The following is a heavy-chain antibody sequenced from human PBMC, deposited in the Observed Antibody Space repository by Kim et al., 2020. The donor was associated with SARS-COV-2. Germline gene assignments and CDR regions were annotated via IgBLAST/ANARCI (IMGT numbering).Heavy chain of an antibody. J-gene: IGHJ4*02. CDR1: GYTFTNYA. Sequence: ASVKVSCKASGYTFTNYAMHWVRQAPGQRLEWMGWINAANGYTKYSQKFQGRVTITRDTSASTAYMELSSLRSEDTAVYYCARRANYYGSGFDYWGQGTLVTVSS. V-gene: IGHV1-3*01. CDR3: ARRANYYGSGFDY. D-gene: IGHD3-10*01. CDR2: INAANGYT.